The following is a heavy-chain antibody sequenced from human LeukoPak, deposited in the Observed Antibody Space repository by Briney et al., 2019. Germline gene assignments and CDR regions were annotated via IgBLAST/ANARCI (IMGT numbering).Heavy chain of an antibody. J-gene: IGHJ3*02. Sequence: ASVKVSCKASGYTFTGYYMHWVRQAPGQGLEWMVWINPSSGGTNYAQKFQGRVTMTRDTSISTAYMELSRLRSDDTAVYYCASDWGLSQLEYCSNTNCYMGAFDIWGQGTMVTVSS. CDR3: ASDWGLSQLEYCSNTNCYMGAFDI. CDR1: GYTFTGYY. CDR2: INPSSGGT. D-gene: IGHD2-2*02. V-gene: IGHV1-2*02.